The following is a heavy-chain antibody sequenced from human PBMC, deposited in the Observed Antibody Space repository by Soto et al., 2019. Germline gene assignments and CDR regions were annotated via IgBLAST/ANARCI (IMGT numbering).Heavy chain of an antibody. CDR3: ERHSIWVLTFEY. Sequence: SETLSLTCSVSGGSISSSTNSWGWIRQPPGKGLEWIGTIYSGATKHYNPSLEGRVAISADTPDNQLSLRLSSVTAADTAVYFWERHSIWVLTFEYWGQGSLVTVSS. D-gene: IGHD3-9*01. CDR2: IYSGATK. CDR1: GGSISSSTNS. J-gene: IGHJ4*02. V-gene: IGHV4-39*01.